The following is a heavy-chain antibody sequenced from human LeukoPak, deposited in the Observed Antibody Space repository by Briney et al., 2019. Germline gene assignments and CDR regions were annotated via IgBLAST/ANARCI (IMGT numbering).Heavy chain of an antibody. CDR1: GYSISSVYY. J-gene: IGHJ4*02. CDR2: LYHSGST. V-gene: IGHV4-38-2*01. D-gene: IGHD6-13*01. CDR3: ARYKQQLVGRTHFDY. Sequence: PSETLSLTCAVSGYSISSVYYWGWIRQPPGKGLEGIGSLYHSGSTYYNRSIKSRVTISVDTSKNQFSLKLSSVTAADTAVYYCARYKQQLVGRTHFDYWGQGTLVTVSS.